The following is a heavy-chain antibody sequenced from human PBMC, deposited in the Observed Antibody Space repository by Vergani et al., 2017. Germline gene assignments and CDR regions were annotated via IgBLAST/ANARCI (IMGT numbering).Heavy chain of an antibody. CDR1: GFTFSSYA. D-gene: IGHD2-21*02. Sequence: QVQLVESGGGVVQPGRSLRLSCAASGFTFSSYAMHWVRQAPGKGLEWVAVISYDGSNKYYADSVKGRFTSSRYNSKKTLYLQMNSMSAEDTAVYYVAKDRVGNCGGDCYPDYWGQGTLVTVSS. J-gene: IGHJ4*02. V-gene: IGHV3-30*04. CDR2: ISYDGSNK. CDR3: AKDRVGNCGGDCYPDY.